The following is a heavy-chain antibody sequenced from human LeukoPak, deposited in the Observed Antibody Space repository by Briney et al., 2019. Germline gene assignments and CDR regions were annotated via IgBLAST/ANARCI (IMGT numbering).Heavy chain of an antibody. CDR3: ARAGSGGYYMDV. Sequence: ASVKVSCKASGYTFTGYYMHWVRQAPGQGLEWMGWINPNSGNTGYAQKFQGRVTITRNTSISTAYMELSSLRSEDTAVYYCARAGSGGYYMDVWGKGTTVTVSS. J-gene: IGHJ6*03. CDR2: INPNSGNT. V-gene: IGHV1-8*03. CDR1: GYTFTGYY. D-gene: IGHD2-15*01.